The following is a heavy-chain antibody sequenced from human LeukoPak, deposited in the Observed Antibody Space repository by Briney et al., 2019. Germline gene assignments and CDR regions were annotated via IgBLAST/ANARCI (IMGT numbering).Heavy chain of an antibody. CDR2: ISAYNGNT. V-gene: IGHV1-18*01. CDR3: ARDSYGDYWGYYDY. CDR1: GYTFTSYG. Sequence: ASVKVSCKASGYTFTSYGISWVRQASGQGLEWMGWISAYNGNTNYAQKLQGRVTMTTDTSTSTAYMELRSLRSDDTAVYYCARDSYGDYWGYYDYWGQGTLVTVSS. J-gene: IGHJ4*02. D-gene: IGHD4-17*01.